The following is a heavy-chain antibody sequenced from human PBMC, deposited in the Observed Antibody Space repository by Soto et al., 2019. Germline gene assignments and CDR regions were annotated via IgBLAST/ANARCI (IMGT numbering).Heavy chain of an antibody. CDR3: ARSPGIAAAGTFWFDP. J-gene: IGHJ5*02. CDR2: IYSGGST. V-gene: IGHV3-53*01. CDR1: GFTVSSNY. Sequence: EVQLVESGGGLIQPGGSLRLSCAASGFTVSSNYMSWVRQAPGKGLEWVSVIYSGGSTYYADSVKGRFTISRDNSKNTLYLQMNRLRAEDTAVYYCARSPGIAAAGTFWFDPWGQGTLVTVSS. D-gene: IGHD6-13*01.